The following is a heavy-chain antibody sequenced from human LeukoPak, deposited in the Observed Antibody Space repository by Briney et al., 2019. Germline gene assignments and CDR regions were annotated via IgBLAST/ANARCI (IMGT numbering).Heavy chain of an antibody. CDR3: TKRLWMVRGVIGDAFDI. CDR1: GFTFSSYG. Sequence: GRSLRLSCAASGFTFSSYGMHWVRQAPGKGRKWVAVISYDGGKKYYADFVKGRFTISRDHSKNTLYLQMGSQSAEETAIYFCTKRLWMVRGVIGDAFDIWGQGTMVTVSS. D-gene: IGHD3-10*01. J-gene: IGHJ3*02. V-gene: IGHV3-30*18. CDR2: ISYDGGKK.